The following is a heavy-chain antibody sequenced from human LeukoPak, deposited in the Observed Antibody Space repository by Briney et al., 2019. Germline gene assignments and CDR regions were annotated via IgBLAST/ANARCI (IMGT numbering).Heavy chain of an antibody. D-gene: IGHD1-26*01. J-gene: IGHJ4*02. V-gene: IGHV1-18*04. CDR1: GYTFTGYY. CDR3: ARCVGATAFDY. Sequence: ASVKVSCKASGYTFTGYYMHWVRQAPGQGLEWMGWISAYNGNTNYAQKLQGRVTMTTDTSTSTAYMELRSLRSDDTAVYYCARCVGATAFDYWGQGTLVTVSS. CDR2: ISAYNGNT.